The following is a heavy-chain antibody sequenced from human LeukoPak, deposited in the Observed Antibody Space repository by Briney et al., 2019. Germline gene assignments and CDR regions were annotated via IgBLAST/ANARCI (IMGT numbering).Heavy chain of an antibody. J-gene: IGHJ4*02. CDR1: GFIFSSYA. CDR2: ISGSGGST. V-gene: IGHV3-23*01. D-gene: IGHD3-16*02. Sequence: GGSLRLSCAASGFIFSSYAMSWVRQAPGKGLEWVSAISGSGGSTYYADSVKGRFTISRDNSKNTLYLQMNSLRAEDTAVYYCAKQGSYRYTVPPMFGYWGQGTLVTVSS. CDR3: AKQGSYRYTVPPMFGY.